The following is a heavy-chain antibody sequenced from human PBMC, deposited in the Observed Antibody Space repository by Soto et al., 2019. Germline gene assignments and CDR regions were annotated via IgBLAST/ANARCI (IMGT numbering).Heavy chain of an antibody. J-gene: IGHJ4*02. V-gene: IGHV4-59*01. CDR1: GGSISSYY. CDR3: ASGEERVAMPSGY. Sequence: QVQLQESGPGLVKPSETLSLTCTVSGGSISSYYWSWIRQPPGKGLEWIGYIYYSGSTNYNPSLKRRAPLSXDXPKNPFSLTLSSGTAADTAVYYCASGEERVAMPSGYWGQGTLVTVSS. CDR2: IYYSGST. D-gene: IGHD2-2*01.